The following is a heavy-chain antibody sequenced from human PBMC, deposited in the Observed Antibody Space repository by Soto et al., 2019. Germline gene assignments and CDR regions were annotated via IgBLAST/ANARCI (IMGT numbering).Heavy chain of an antibody. V-gene: IGHV3-23*01. Sequence: PGGSLRLSCVASGFTLSTYARSWVRQAPGKGLEWVSGITGSGGSTYYADSVKGRFTVSRDNSKNTLYLQMNSLRAEDTAVYYCAKVPYSSSWYYFDYWGQGTLVTVSS. D-gene: IGHD6-13*01. CDR1: GFTLSTYA. J-gene: IGHJ4*02. CDR2: ITGSGGST. CDR3: AKVPYSSSWYYFDY.